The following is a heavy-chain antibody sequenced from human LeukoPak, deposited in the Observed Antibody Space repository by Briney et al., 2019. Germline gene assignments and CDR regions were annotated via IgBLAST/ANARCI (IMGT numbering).Heavy chain of an antibody. CDR2: ISSSSSYI. CDR3: ARGHTAMDDY. J-gene: IGHJ4*02. CDR1: GFTFSSYS. Sequence: PGGSLRLSCAASGFTFSSYSMNWVRQAPGKGLEWVSSISSSSSYIYYADSVRGRFTISRDNAKNSLYLQMNSLRAEDTAVYYCARGHTAMDDYWGQGTLVTVSS. D-gene: IGHD5-18*01. V-gene: IGHV3-21*01.